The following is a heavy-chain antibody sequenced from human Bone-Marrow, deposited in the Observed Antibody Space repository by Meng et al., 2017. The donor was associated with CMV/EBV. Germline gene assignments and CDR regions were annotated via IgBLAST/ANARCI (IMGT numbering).Heavy chain of an antibody. Sequence: SETLSLTCTVSGYSISRGYYWGWIRQPPGKALEWIGTIYHSGITHYNPSLKSRVTISVDTSKNQFSLKLSSVTAADTAVYYCARSGYDFWSGYLGYYYGMDVWGQGTTVTVSS. CDR3: ARSGYDFWSGYLGYYYGMDV. V-gene: IGHV4-38-2*02. J-gene: IGHJ6*02. D-gene: IGHD3-3*01. CDR2: IYHSGIT. CDR1: GYSISRGYY.